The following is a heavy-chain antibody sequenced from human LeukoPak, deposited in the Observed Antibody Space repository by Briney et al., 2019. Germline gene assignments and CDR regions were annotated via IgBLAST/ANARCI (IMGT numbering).Heavy chain of an antibody. Sequence: GGSLRLSCAASGFTFSSYCMHWVRQAPGKGLVWVSRINSDGSSTGYADSVKGRFTISRDNAKNTLYLQMNSLRAEDTAVYYCARDHTYYYDSSRLDYWGQGTLVTVSS. D-gene: IGHD3-22*01. CDR3: ARDHTYYYDSSRLDY. CDR1: GFTFSSYC. J-gene: IGHJ4*02. CDR2: INSDGSST. V-gene: IGHV3-74*01.